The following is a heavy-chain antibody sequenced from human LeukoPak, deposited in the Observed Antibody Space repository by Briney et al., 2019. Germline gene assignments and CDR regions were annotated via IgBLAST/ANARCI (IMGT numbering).Heavy chain of an antibody. CDR1: GGSISSSSYY. Sequence: SETLSLTSTVSGGSISSSSYYWGWIRQPPGKGLEWIGSIYYSGSTYYNPSLKSRVTISVDTSKNQFSLKLSSVTAADTAVYYCARHVGEGIAAAGYFDYWGQGALVADPS. CDR3: ARHVGEGIAAAGYFDY. D-gene: IGHD6-13*01. CDR2: IYYSGST. J-gene: IGHJ4*02. V-gene: IGHV4-39*01.